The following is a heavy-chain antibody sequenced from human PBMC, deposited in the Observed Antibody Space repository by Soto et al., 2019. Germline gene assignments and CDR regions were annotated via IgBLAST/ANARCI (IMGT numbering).Heavy chain of an antibody. V-gene: IGHV1-46*01. J-gene: IGHJ4*02. CDR1: GYTFTSYY. D-gene: IGHD5-12*01. Sequence: KASGYTFTSYYMHWVRQAPGQGLEWMGIINPSGGSTSYAQKFQGRVTMTRDTSTSTVYMELSSLRSEDTAVYYCASAGKEMATLYYFDYWGQGTLVTVSS. CDR2: INPSGGST. CDR3: ASAGKEMATLYYFDY.